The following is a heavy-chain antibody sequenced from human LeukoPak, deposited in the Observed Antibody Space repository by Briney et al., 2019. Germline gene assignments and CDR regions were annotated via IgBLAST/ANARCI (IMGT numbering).Heavy chain of an antibody. CDR2: ISGSGGST. Sequence: PGGSLRLSCAASGFTFSSYGMSWVRQAPGKGLEWVSAISGSGGSTYYADSVKGRFTISRDNSKNTLYLQMNSLRAEDTAVYYCASRKATVTTPLDYWGQGTLVTVSS. CDR3: ASRKATVTTPLDY. V-gene: IGHV3-23*01. CDR1: GFTFSSYG. J-gene: IGHJ4*02. D-gene: IGHD4-17*01.